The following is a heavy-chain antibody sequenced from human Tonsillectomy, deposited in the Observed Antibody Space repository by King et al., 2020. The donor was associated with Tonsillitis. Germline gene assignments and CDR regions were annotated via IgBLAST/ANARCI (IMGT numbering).Heavy chain of an antibody. CDR1: GFTVSSSY. J-gene: IGHJ4*02. D-gene: IGHD6-19*01. Sequence: VQLVESGGGLVQPGGSLRLSCGASGFTVSSSYMSWVRQAPGKGLEWVSVIYGGDTTYYADSVKGRFTISRDNSKNTLYLQMNSLRAEDTALYYCAGDIRNPSGYNSGWPRFYYWGQGALVTVSS. V-gene: IGHV3-66*01. CDR2: IYGGDTT. CDR3: AGDIRNPSGYNSGWPRFYY.